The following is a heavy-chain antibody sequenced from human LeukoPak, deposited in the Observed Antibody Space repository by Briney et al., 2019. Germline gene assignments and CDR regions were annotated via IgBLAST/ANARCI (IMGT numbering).Heavy chain of an antibody. V-gene: IGHV5-51*01. CDR1: GYNFTNHW. Sequence: GESLKISCKAPGYNFTNHWVGWVRQRPGKGLEWMGIIWPDDSDTRYSPSFQGLVSMSVDKSISTAYLQWGSLEASDTAMYYCVGESEVPFDYWGQGTLVTVSS. CDR2: IWPDDSDT. CDR3: VGESEVPFDY. J-gene: IGHJ4*02.